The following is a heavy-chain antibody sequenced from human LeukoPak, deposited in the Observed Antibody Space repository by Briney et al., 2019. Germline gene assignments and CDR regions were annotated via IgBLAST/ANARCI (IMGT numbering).Heavy chain of an antibody. CDR3: ASLIYGDYVRYMDV. CDR2: ISSSGSTI. J-gene: IGHJ6*03. V-gene: IGHV3-11*04. CDR1: GFTFSDYY. Sequence: PGGSLRLSCAASGFTFSDYYMSWIRQAPGKGLEWVSYISSSGSTIYYADSVKGRFTISRDNAKNSLYLQTNSLRAEDTAVYYCASLIYGDYVRYMDVWGKGTTVTVSS. D-gene: IGHD4-17*01.